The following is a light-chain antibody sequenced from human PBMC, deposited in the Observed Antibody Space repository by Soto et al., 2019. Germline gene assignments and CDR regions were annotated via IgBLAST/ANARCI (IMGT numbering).Light chain of an antibody. Sequence: DIHMTQSPSTRSATLGEGVTITCRASQSISSWLAWYQQKPGKAPKLLIYDASSLESGVPSRFSGSGSGTEFTLTISSLQPDDFATYYCQQYNSYSPAFGQGTKVDIK. J-gene: IGKJ1*01. CDR1: QSISSW. V-gene: IGKV1-5*01. CDR2: DAS. CDR3: QQYNSYSPA.